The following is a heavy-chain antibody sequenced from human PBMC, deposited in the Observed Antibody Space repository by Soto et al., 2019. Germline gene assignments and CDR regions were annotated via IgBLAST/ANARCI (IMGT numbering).Heavy chain of an antibody. V-gene: IGHV4-34*01. J-gene: IGHJ4*02. D-gene: IGHD5-12*01. CDR1: GGSFSGYY. CDR2: INHGGST. CDR3: ARGMSPSLKYSGYDTTPRTFDY. Sequence: SETLSLTCAVYGGSFSGYYWSWIRQPPGKGLEWIGEINHGGSTNYNPSLKSRVTISVDTSKNQFSLKLSSVTAADTAVYYCARGMSPSLKYSGYDTTPRTFDYWGQGTLVTVSS.